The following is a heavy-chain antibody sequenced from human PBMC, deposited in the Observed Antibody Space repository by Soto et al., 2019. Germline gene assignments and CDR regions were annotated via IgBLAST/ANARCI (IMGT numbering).Heavy chain of an antibody. CDR3: VREGRGSFDF. V-gene: IGHV3-23*01. J-gene: IGHJ3*01. CDR2: IGGRGNSA. CDR1: GFIFTNYA. Sequence: GGSLKLSCAASGFIFTNYAMNWVRQAPGKGLEWVSVIGGRGNSAYYADSVQGRFTISRDNSKNTLSLQMSSLTADDTAIYYCVREGRGSFDFWGRGTMVTVSS. D-gene: IGHD5-12*01.